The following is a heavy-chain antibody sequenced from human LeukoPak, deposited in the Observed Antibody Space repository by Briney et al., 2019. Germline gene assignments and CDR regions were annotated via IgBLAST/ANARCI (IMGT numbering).Heavy chain of an antibody. CDR3: ARDIRERYFDWSPRSYYGMDV. Sequence: PSETLSLTCTVSGGSISSGDYYWSWIRQPPGKGLEWIGYIYYSGSTYYNPSLKSRVTISVDTSKNQFSLKLSSVTAADTAVYYCARDIRERYFDWSPRSYYGMDVWGQGTTVTVSS. J-gene: IGHJ6*02. CDR1: GGSISSGDYY. V-gene: IGHV4-30-4*01. CDR2: IYYSGST. D-gene: IGHD3-9*01.